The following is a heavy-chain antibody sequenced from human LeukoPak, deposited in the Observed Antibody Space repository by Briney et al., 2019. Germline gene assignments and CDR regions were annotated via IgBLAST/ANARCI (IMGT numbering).Heavy chain of an antibody. V-gene: IGHV3-23*01. D-gene: IGHD3-10*01. CDR2: ISGSDGST. J-gene: IGHJ4*02. Sequence: GGSLRLSCAASGSTFSSYAMTWVRQAPGKGLEWASSISGSDGSTYYADSVKGRFTISRDNSKNTLYLQMNSLRAEDTAVYYCAYMRGLYYGIDYWGQGTLVTVSS. CDR3: AYMRGLYYGIDY. CDR1: GSTFSSYA.